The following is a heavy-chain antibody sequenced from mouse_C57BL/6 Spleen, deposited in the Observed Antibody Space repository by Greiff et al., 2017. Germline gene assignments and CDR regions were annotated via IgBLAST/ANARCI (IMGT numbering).Heavy chain of an antibody. CDR1: GYTFTSYW. J-gene: IGHJ2*01. Sequence: VQLQQPGAELVRPGSSVKLSCKASGYTFTSYWMHWVKQKPIQGLEWIGNIDPSDSETHYNQNFKDKATLTVDKSSSTAYMQLSSLTSEDSAVYYCARGDSSGSHFDYWGQGTTLTVSS. D-gene: IGHD3-2*02. V-gene: IGHV1-52*01. CDR2: IDPSDSET. CDR3: ARGDSSGSHFDY.